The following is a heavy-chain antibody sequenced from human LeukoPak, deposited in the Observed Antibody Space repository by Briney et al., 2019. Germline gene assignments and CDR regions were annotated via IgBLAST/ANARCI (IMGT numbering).Heavy chain of an antibody. CDR3: ARVSLVHWFDP. J-gene: IGHJ5*02. CDR2: IYYTGST. D-gene: IGHD1-26*01. Sequence: KTSQTLSLTCTVSGDSISSYYWSWIRQPPGKGLEWIAYIYYTGSTNYNPSLKSRVTISVDTSKYQFSLRLSSVTAADTAVYYCARVSLVHWFDPWGQGTLVTVSS. V-gene: IGHV4-59*01. CDR1: GDSISSYY.